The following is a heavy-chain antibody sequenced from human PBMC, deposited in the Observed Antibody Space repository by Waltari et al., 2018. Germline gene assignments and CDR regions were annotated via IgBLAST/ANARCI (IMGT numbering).Heavy chain of an antibody. CDR1: GYSISSGGFY. V-gene: IGHV4-31*03. Sequence: QVQLQESGPGLLKPSQTLSLRCNVSGYSISSGGFYRGWVRQYPEKGLEWLAYMYYDGSTYYNPSLKSRLHISIDASNNQFSLQLRDVSAADTAIYFCARAQSGGYCFDFWGQGTLVTVSS. CDR2: MYYDGST. D-gene: IGHD2-21*01. CDR3: ARAQSGGYCFDF. J-gene: IGHJ4*02.